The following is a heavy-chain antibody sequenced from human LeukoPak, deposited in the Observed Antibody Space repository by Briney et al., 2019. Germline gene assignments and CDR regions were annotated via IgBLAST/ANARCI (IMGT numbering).Heavy chain of an antibody. Sequence: GGSLRLSCAASGFTLSNAWMNWVRQAPGKGLEWVANIKKDGSEKYYVDSVKGRFTISRDSAKTSLYLQMISLRAEDTAVYYCARHLSGVTGYTYGRGIDYWGQGTLVTVSS. D-gene: IGHD5-18*01. J-gene: IGHJ4*02. CDR3: ARHLSGVTGYTYGRGIDY. CDR2: IKKDGSEK. CDR1: GFTLSNAW. V-gene: IGHV3-7*01.